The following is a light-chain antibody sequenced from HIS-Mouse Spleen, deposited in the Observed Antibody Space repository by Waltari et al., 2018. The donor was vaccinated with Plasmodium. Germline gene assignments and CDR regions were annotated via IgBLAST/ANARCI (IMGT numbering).Light chain of an antibody. CDR1: QSVSSN. J-gene: IGKJ1*01. CDR3: QQYNNWPRGT. CDR2: GAS. Sequence: EIVMTQSPATLSVSPGETATLSCRASQSVSSNFAWYQQKPGQAPRLLLYGASTRATGIPARFSGSGSGTEFTLTISSMQAEDFAVYYCQQYNNWPRGTFGQGTKVEIK. V-gene: IGKV3-15*01.